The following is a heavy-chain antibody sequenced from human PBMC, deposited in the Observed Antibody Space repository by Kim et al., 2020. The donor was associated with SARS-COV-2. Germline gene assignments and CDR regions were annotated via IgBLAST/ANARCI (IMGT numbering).Heavy chain of an antibody. CDR3: ARQFCSGGNCYPSFDY. CDR1: GGSISSYY. D-gene: IGHD2-15*01. V-gene: IGHV4-59*08. Sequence: SQTLSLTCSVSGGSISSYYWSWIRQPPGMRLEWIGFIYYSGTTNYNPSLKSRVTISVDTSKNQFSLKLSSVTAADTAVYYCARQFCSGGNCYPSFDYWGQ. CDR2: IYYSGTT. J-gene: IGHJ4*02.